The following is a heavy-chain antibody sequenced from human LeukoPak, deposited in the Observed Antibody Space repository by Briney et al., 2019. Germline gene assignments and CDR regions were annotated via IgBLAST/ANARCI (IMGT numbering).Heavy chain of an antibody. CDR3: ARDYASLGVGGFDY. D-gene: IGHD3-3*01. Sequence: ASVKVACKASGYTLTDYYMHWVRQAPGQGLEWMGWTSPNSDGTNYAQNFQGRVTTTRDTSINTANMDLSRLRSDDRTIYYFARDYASLGVGGFDYWGRGPWVPV. J-gene: IGHJ4*02. CDR1: GYTLTDYY. CDR2: TSPNSDGT. V-gene: IGHV1-2*02.